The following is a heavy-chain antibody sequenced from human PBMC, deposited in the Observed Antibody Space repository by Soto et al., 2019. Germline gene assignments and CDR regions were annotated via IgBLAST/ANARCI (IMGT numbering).Heavy chain of an antibody. D-gene: IGHD3-16*01. CDR1: GFTFSSYA. CDR2: ISYDGSNK. V-gene: IGHV3-30-3*01. Sequence: QVQLVESGGGVVQPGRSLRLSCAASGFTFSSYAMHWVRQAPGKGLEWVAVISYDGSNKYYADSVKGRFTISRDNSKNTLYLQMNSLRAEDTAVYYCARDEGEAYPLRYYYGTDVWGQGTTVTVSS. J-gene: IGHJ6*02. CDR3: ARDEGEAYPLRYYYGTDV.